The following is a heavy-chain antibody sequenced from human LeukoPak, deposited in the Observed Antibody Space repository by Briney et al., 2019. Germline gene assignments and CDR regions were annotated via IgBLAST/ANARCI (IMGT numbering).Heavy chain of an antibody. Sequence: ETLSLTCAVYGGSFSGYYWSWIRQPPGKGLEWIGEINHSGSTNYNPSLKSRVTISVDTSKNQFSLKLSSVTAADTAVYYCARASPFKEQQLVLVDAFDIWGQGTMVTVSS. CDR3: ARASPFKEQQLVLVDAFDI. CDR1: GGSFSGYY. J-gene: IGHJ3*02. V-gene: IGHV4-34*01. D-gene: IGHD6-13*01. CDR2: INHSGST.